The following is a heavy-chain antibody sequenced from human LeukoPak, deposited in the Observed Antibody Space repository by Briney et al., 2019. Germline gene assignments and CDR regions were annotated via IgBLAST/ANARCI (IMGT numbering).Heavy chain of an antibody. CDR3: VRGGVADGNYFGD. Sequence: HAGGSLRLSCVGSGFAYDHCSMNWVRQAPGKGLEWLSYITDDNKAYYADSLKGRFVISRDNAKNSVYLQMNSLSVEDTAVYYCVRGGVADGNYFGDWGQGTVVTVSS. CDR1: GFAYDHCS. V-gene: IGHV3-48*01. J-gene: IGHJ4*02. CDR2: ITDDNKA. D-gene: IGHD3-10*01.